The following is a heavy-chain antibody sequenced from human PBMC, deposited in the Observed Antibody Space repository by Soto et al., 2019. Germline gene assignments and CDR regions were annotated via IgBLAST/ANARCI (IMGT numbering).Heavy chain of an antibody. D-gene: IGHD3-10*01. CDR1: GGSISSGDYY. V-gene: IGHV4-30-4*01. Sequence: SETLSLTCTVSGGSISSGDYYWSWIRQPPGNGLEWIGYIYYSGSTYYNPSLKSRVTISVDTSKNPFSLKLSSVTAADTAVYYCARGDSWFGELFSTYPRGAFDIWGQGTMVTVSS. CDR3: ARGDSWFGELFSTYPRGAFDI. CDR2: IYYSGST. J-gene: IGHJ3*02.